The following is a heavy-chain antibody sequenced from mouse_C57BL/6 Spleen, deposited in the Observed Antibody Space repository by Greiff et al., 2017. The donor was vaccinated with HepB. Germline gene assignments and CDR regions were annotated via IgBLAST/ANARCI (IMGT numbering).Heavy chain of an antibody. CDR3: ARMDYDVSFAY. J-gene: IGHJ3*01. Sequence: QVQLKQSGAELARPGASVKMSCKASGYTFTSYTMHWVKQRPGQGLEWIGYINPSSGYTKYNQKFKDKATLTADKSSSTAYMQLSSLTSEDSAVYYCARMDYDVSFAYWGQGTLVTVSA. D-gene: IGHD2-4*01. V-gene: IGHV1-4*01. CDR1: GYTFTSYT. CDR2: INPSSGYT.